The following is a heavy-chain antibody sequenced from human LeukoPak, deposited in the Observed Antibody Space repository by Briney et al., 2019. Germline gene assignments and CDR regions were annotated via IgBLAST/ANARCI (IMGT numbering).Heavy chain of an antibody. CDR2: ISWDGGST. Sequence: GGSLRLSCAASGFTFDDYAMHWVRQAPGKGLEWVSLISWDGGSTYYADSVKGRFTISRDNSKNSLYLQMNSLRAEDTALYYCAKDSDGYYYYGMDVWGEGTTVTVSS. V-gene: IGHV3-43D*04. D-gene: IGHD5-24*01. J-gene: IGHJ6*04. CDR1: GFTFDDYA. CDR3: AKDSDGYYYYGMDV.